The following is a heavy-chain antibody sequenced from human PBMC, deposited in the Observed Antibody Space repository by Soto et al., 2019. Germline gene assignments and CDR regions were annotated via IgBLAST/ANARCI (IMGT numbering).Heavy chain of an antibody. CDR1: GGSFSGYY. J-gene: IGHJ4*02. Sequence: PSETLSLTCAVYGGSFSGYYWTWIRQPPGTGLEWIGEINHSGSTNYNPSLKSRVTISVDTSKNQVVLTMTNMDPVDTATYYCAHSARYYDLLTGQYFPLNFDFWGRGTLVTVSS. D-gene: IGHD3-9*01. CDR2: INHSGST. V-gene: IGHV4-34*01. CDR3: AHSARYYDLLTGQYFPLNFDF.